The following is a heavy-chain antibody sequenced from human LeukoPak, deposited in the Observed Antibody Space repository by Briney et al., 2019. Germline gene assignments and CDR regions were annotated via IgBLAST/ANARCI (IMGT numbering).Heavy chain of an antibody. CDR1: GGSISSYY. J-gene: IGHJ4*02. CDR3: ARGTKGYCSSTSCARRGGSFDY. V-gene: IGHV4-59*12. D-gene: IGHD2-2*01. Sequence: SETLSLTCTVSGGSISSYYWSWIRQPPGKGLEWIGYIYYSGSTNYNPSLKSRVTISVDTSKNQFSLKLSSVTAADTAVYYCARGTKGYCSSTSCARRGGSFDYWGQGTLVTVSS. CDR2: IYYSGST.